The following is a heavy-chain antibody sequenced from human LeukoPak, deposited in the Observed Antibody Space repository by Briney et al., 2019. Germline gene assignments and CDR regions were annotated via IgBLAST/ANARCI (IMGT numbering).Heavy chain of an antibody. V-gene: IGHV1-8*01. CDR3: ARVALLLWFGELLVAFDI. CDR1: GYTFTSSD. J-gene: IGHJ3*02. D-gene: IGHD3-10*01. Sequence: ASVKVSCKASGYTFTSSDINWVRQATGQGLEWMGWRNPNSGNTGYAQKFQGRVTMTRNTSICTAYMELSSLRSEDTAVYYCARVALLLWFGELLVAFDIWGQGTMVTVSS. CDR2: RNPNSGNT.